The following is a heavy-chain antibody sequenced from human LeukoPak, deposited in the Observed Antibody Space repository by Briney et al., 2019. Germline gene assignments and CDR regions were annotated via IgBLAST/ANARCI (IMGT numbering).Heavy chain of an antibody. CDR1: GYTFTGYY. CDR3: ASSRAGATGVCHGMDV. D-gene: IGHD1-26*01. Sequence: ASVQVSCKASGYTFTGYYMHWVRQTPGQGLEWMGWINPNSGGTNYAQKFQGRVTMTRDTSISTAYMELSRLRSDDTAVYYCASSRAGATGVCHGMDVWGQGTTVTVSS. CDR2: INPNSGGT. J-gene: IGHJ6*02. V-gene: IGHV1-2*02.